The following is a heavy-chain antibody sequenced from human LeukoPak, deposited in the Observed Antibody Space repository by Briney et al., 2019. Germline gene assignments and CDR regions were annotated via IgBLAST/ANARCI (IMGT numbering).Heavy chain of an antibody. CDR1: GFTFSSYS. Sequence: PGGSLRLSCAASGFTFSSYSMNWVRQAPGKGLEWVSSISSSSSYIYYADSVKGRFTISRHNAKNSLYLQMNSLRAEEKAVYYCARDAVGVVPAAIHPWGQGTLVTVSS. D-gene: IGHD2-2*02. J-gene: IGHJ5*02. CDR3: ARDAVGVVPAAIHP. V-gene: IGHV3-21*01. CDR2: ISSSSSYI.